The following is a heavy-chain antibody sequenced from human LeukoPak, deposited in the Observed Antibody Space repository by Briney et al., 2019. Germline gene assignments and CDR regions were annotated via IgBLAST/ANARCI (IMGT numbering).Heavy chain of an antibody. D-gene: IGHD6-19*01. J-gene: IGHJ4*02. CDR1: GFSFSDYY. CDR2: VTSTGNTI. Sequence: GGSLRLSCAASGFSFSDYYMTWIRQAPGKGLEWVSYVTSTGNTIYYADSVQGRLTISRDNAKNSLYLQMNSLRAEDTAMYYCARVNILSGWPFDYWGQGTLVTVSS. CDR3: ARVNILSGWPFDY. V-gene: IGHV3-11*01.